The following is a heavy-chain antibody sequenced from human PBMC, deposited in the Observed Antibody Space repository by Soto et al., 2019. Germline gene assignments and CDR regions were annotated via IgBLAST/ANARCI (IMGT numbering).Heavy chain of an antibody. V-gene: IGHV5-51*01. J-gene: IGHJ6*02. CDR1: GYSFTSYW. CDR3: ARHSLRPADIVATRGMDV. D-gene: IGHD5-12*01. CDR2: IYPGDSDT. Sequence: PGESLKISCKGSGYSFTSYWIGWVRQMPGKGLEWMGIIYPGDSDTRYSPSFQGQVTISADKSISTAYLQWSSLKASDTAMYYCARHSLRPADIVATRGMDVWGQGTTVTVSS.